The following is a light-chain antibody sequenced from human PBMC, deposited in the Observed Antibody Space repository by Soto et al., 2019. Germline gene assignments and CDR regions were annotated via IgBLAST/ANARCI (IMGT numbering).Light chain of an antibody. CDR1: QSVTRG. J-gene: IGKJ4*01. Sequence: IVMTQSPATLSVSPGDRATLSCRASQSVTRGLAWYQQKPGQAPRLLIYDASTRATGIPDRFSGSRSGTEFTLTISSLQSEDSAVYYCQQYYDWLTFGGGTKVEIK. CDR3: QQYYDWLT. V-gene: IGKV3-15*01. CDR2: DAS.